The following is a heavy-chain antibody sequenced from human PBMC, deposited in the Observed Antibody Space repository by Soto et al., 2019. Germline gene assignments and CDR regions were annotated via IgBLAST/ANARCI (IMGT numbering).Heavy chain of an antibody. V-gene: IGHV4-4*02. D-gene: IGHD6-19*01. CDR2: IGYGGSP. Sequence: QVQLQESGPGLVKPSGTLSLTCVVSGAFVTNGYSWSWVRQPPGKGLEWIGQIGYGGSPTYKTSLEGPATISLATSSNHFSLTLNSVTAADAATYFCARGGDISGRGGGFARLDPWGQGILVAVSS. CDR1: GAFVTNGYS. J-gene: IGHJ5*02. CDR3: ARGGDISGRGGGFARLDP.